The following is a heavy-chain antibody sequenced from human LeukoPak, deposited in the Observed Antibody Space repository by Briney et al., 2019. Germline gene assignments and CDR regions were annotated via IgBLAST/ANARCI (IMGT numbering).Heavy chain of an antibody. CDR1: GFTFSGAW. CDR3: ARDTLEYSNSPDALDI. Sequence: GGSLRLSCTAPGFTFSGAWMTWVRQAPGKGLEWVANIREDGTEKNYVDSVKGRFTISRDNAKNSLFLQMSNLRDDDTAIYYCARDTLEYSNSPDALDIWGQGTMVTVSS. J-gene: IGHJ3*02. V-gene: IGHV3-7*01. D-gene: IGHD4-23*01. CDR2: IREDGTEK.